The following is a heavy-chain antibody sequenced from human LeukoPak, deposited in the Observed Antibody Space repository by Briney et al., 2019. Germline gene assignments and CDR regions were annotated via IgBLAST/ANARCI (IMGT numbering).Heavy chain of an antibody. CDR2: MNPNSGNT. Sequence: GASVKVSCKASGYTFTSYDINWVRQATRQGLEWMGWMNPNSGNTGYAQKFQGRVTMTRNTSISTAYMELSSLRSEDTAVYYCACALPYSSSWHHNWFDPWGQGTLVTVSS. CDR1: GYTFTSYD. CDR3: ACALPYSSSWHHNWFDP. V-gene: IGHV1-8*01. J-gene: IGHJ5*02. D-gene: IGHD6-13*01.